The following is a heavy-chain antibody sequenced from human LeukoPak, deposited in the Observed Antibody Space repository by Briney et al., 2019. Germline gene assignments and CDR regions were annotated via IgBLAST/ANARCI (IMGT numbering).Heavy chain of an antibody. CDR2: INANSGGT. CDR1: GYTFTGYY. V-gene: IGHV1-2*02. CDR3: ARDGHGDNAFDD. D-gene: IGHD4-23*01. Sequence: GASVKVSCKASGYTFTGYYLHWVRQAPGQGLEWMGWINANSGGTDYAQKFQDRVTMTRDTSISTAYMELSRLRSDDTAVYYCARDGHGDNAFDDWGQGTLVTVSS. J-gene: IGHJ5*02.